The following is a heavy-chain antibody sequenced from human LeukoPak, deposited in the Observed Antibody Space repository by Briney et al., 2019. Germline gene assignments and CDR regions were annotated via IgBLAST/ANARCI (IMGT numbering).Heavy chain of an antibody. D-gene: IGHD2-15*01. CDR3: VRGYSFGPYGMDV. V-gene: IGHV3-64D*09. CDR2: ISDSGGST. J-gene: IGHJ6*02. CDR1: GFPFSSYA. Sequence: PGGSLRLSCSASGFPFSSYAMHWVRQAPGKGLEYVSAISDSGGSTYYADSVNGRFTISRDNSKTTLYLQMSSLTAEDTAVYFCVRGYSFGPYGMDVWGQGTTVTVSS.